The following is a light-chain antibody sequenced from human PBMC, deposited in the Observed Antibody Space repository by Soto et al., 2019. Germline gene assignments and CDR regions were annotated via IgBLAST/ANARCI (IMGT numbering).Light chain of an antibody. Sequence: QSALTQPPSASGSLGQSVTFSCTGASSDVGGYNYVSWYQQHPGKAPKLIIYEVHKRPSGVPDRFSGSKSGNTASLTVSGLQAEDEADYHCSSYGGNDWVFGGGTKLTVL. J-gene: IGLJ3*02. CDR2: EVH. CDR3: SSYGGNDWV. V-gene: IGLV2-8*01. CDR1: SSDVGGYNY.